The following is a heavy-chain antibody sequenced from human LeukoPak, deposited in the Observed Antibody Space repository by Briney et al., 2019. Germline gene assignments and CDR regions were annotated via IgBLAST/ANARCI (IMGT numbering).Heavy chain of an antibody. CDR3: ASFGYCSSTSCYTRRLGWFDP. D-gene: IGHD2-2*02. V-gene: IGHV3-53*01. Sequence: GGSLRLSCASSGFTVSSNYMSWVRQATGKGLEWVSVIYSGGSTYYADSVKGRFTISRDNYKNTLYLQMNSLRAEDTAVYYCASFGYCSSTSCYTRRLGWFDPWGQGTLVTVSS. CDR2: IYSGGST. J-gene: IGHJ5*02. CDR1: GFTVSSNY.